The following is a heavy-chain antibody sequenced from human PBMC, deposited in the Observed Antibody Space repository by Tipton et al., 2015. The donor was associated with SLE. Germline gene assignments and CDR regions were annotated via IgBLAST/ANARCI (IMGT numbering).Heavy chain of an antibody. V-gene: IGHV4-38-2*02. D-gene: IGHD1-26*01. J-gene: IGHJ6*02. CDR3: ARLSGSEPAV. CDR1: LYSIGSGFY. CDR2: MHHNGST. Sequence: TLSLTCTVSLYSIGSGFYWDWVRQAPGKGLEWVATMHHNGSTYYNPSLRSRVAVSMDTSRNQFSLRLKSVTAADTAVYYCARLSGSEPAVWGQGTTVTVSS.